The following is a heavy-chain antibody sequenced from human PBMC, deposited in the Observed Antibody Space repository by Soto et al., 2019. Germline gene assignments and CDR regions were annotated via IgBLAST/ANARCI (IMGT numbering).Heavy chain of an antibody. D-gene: IGHD2-15*01. CDR1: GGTFSSYT. Sequence: QVQLVQSGAEVKKPGSSVKVSCKASGGTFSSYTISWVRQAPGQGLEWMGRIIPILGIANYAQKFQGRVTMTADKSTSTAYMELSSLRSEDTAVYYCARAAIVVVVAGYGMDVWGQGTTVTVSS. V-gene: IGHV1-69*02. CDR3: ARAAIVVVVAGYGMDV. J-gene: IGHJ6*02. CDR2: IIPILGIA.